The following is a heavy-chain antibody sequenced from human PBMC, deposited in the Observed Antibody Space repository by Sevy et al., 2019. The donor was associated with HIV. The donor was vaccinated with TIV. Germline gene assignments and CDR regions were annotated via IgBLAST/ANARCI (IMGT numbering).Heavy chain of an antibody. CDR1: GFTFSSYS. CDR3: ARDDCSSTSCYGYYYYYGMDV. CDR2: ISSSSSTI. D-gene: IGHD2-2*01. V-gene: IGHV3-48*01. Sequence: GGSLRLSCAASGFTFSSYSMNWVRQAPGKGLEWVSYISSSSSTIYYADSVKGRFTISRDNAKNSLYLQMNSLRAEDTAVYYCARDDCSSTSCYGYYYYYGMDVWGQGTTVTVSS. J-gene: IGHJ6*02.